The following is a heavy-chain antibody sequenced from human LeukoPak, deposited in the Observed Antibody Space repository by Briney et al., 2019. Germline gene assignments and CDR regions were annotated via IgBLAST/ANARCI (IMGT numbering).Heavy chain of an antibody. D-gene: IGHD6-13*01. CDR1: GGSISSYY. CDR3: ARARGPYSSSWYAFDY. V-gene: IGHV4-59*01. Sequence: SETLSLTCTVSGGSISSYYWSWIRQPPGKGLEWIGYIYYSGSTNYNPSLKSRVTISVDTSKNQFSLKLSSVTAADTAVYYCARARGPYSSSWYAFDYWGQETLVTVSS. J-gene: IGHJ4*02. CDR2: IYYSGST.